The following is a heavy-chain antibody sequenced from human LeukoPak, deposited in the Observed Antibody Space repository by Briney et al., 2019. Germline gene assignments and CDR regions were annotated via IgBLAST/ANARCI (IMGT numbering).Heavy chain of an antibody. D-gene: IGHD3-9*01. Sequence: PSETLSLTCTVSGGSISSSSYYWGWIRQPPGKGLEWIGSIYYSGSTYYNPSLKSRVTISVDTSKNQFSLKLSSVTAADTAVYYCARHKADILTGRETFDYWGQGTLVTVSS. CDR3: ARHKADILTGRETFDY. J-gene: IGHJ4*02. CDR1: GGSISSSSYY. V-gene: IGHV4-39*01. CDR2: IYYSGST.